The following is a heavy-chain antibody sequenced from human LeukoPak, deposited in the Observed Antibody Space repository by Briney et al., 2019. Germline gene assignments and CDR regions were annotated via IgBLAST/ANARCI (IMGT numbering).Heavy chain of an antibody. J-gene: IGHJ1*01. CDR1: GYTFTSYG. CDR3: ARRAEDYDFWSGYSDAEYFQH. V-gene: IGHV1-18*01. CDR2: ISAYNGNT. Sequence: GASVKVSCKASGYTFTSYGISWVRQAPGQGLEWMGWISAYNGNTNYAQKLQGRVTMTTDTSTSTAYMELRSLRSDDTAVYYCARRAEDYDFWSGYSDAEYFQHWGQGTLVTVSS. D-gene: IGHD3-3*01.